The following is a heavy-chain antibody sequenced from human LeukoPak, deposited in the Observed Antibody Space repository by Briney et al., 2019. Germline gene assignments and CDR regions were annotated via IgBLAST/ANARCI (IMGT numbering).Heavy chain of an antibody. V-gene: IGHV1-8*01. CDR1: GYTFTSYD. J-gene: IGHJ5*02. D-gene: IGHD3-3*01. CDR2: MNPNSGNT. CDR3: ARERRYDFWSGYSFSYWFDP. Sequence: ASVKVSCKASGYTFTSYDINWVRQATGQGLEWMGWMNPNSGNTGYAQKFQGRVTMTRNTSLSTAYMELSSLRSEDTAVYYCARERRYDFWSGYSFSYWFDPWGQGTLVTVSS.